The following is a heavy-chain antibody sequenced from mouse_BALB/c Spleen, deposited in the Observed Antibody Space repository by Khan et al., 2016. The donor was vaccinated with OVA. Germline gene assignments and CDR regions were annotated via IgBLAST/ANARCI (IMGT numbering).Heavy chain of an antibody. Sequence: QVQLKQSGPGLVAPSQSLSITCTVSGFSLTSYGVHWVRQPPGKGLEWLGVIWAGGSTNYNSALMSRLSISKDNSKSPVCIEMNSLQTDDTAVYYCAREGYGPPFDYWGQGTTLTVSS. CDR3: AREGYGPPFDY. CDR2: IWAGGST. V-gene: IGHV2-9*02. CDR1: GFSLTSYG. J-gene: IGHJ2*01. D-gene: IGHD3-2*02.